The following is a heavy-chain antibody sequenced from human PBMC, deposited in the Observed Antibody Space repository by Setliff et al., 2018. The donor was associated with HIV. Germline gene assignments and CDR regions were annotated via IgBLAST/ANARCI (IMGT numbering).Heavy chain of an antibody. J-gene: IGHJ4*02. CDR3: ARMSISASVYFDY. Sequence: SETLSLTCTVSGDSISSDDHYWSWIRQTPGKGLEWIGYIFNTGSTYYKSSLASRLTMSIDTSRNQFSLKLRSVTAADTAVYFCARMSISASVYFDYWGQGSQVTVSS. CDR2: IFNTGST. D-gene: IGHD6-25*01. CDR1: GDSISSDDHY. V-gene: IGHV4-30-4*08.